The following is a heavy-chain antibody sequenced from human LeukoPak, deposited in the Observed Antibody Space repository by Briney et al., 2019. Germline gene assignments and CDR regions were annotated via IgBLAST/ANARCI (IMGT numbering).Heavy chain of an antibody. D-gene: IGHD5-24*01. J-gene: IGHJ6*02. CDR3: ARAEGWLPSYGMDV. CDR1: GGTFSSYA. V-gene: IGHV1-69*04. CDR2: IIPILGIA. Sequence: ASVKVSCKASGGTFSSYAISRVRQAPGQGLEWMGRIIPILGIANYAQKFQGRVTITADKSTSTAYMELSSLRSEDTAVYYCARAEGWLPSYGMDVWGQGTTVTVSS.